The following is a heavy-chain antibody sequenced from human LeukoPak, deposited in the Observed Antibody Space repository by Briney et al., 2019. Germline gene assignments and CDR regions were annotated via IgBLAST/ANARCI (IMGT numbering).Heavy chain of an antibody. CDR3: ARGWVNEGADY. CDR2: MNPNSGNT. D-gene: IGHD1-1*01. CDR1: GYTFTSYD. V-gene: IGHV1-8*03. Sequence: ASVKVSCKASGYTFTSYDINWVRQATGQGLEWMGWMNPNSGNTGYAQKFQGRVTITRNTSISTAYMELSSLRSEDTAVYCCARGWVNEGADYWGQGTLVTVSS. J-gene: IGHJ4*02.